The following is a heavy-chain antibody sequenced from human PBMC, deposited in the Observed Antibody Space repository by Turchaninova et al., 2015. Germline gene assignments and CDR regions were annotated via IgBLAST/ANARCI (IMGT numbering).Heavy chain of an antibody. CDR3: ARTDGSGSPIDY. Sequence: QVQLQESGPGLVKPSETLSLPCTSPGASISIFYWTWSRQPPGRGLEWSGYISHSGTTTYNPSLRSRITISVDTSKNQISLKVSSVTAADTAVYYCARTDGSGSPIDYWGQGTLVTVSS. CDR1: GASISIFY. CDR2: ISHSGTT. V-gene: IGHV4-59*01. J-gene: IGHJ4*02. D-gene: IGHD3-10*01.